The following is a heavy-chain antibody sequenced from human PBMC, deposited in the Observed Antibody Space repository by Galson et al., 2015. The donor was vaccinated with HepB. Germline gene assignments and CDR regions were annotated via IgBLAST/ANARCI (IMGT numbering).Heavy chain of an antibody. J-gene: IGHJ4*02. Sequence: SLRLSCAASGFTFSSYAMHWVRQAPGKGLEWVAVISYDGSNKYYADSVKGRFTISRDNSKNTLYLQMNSLRAEDTAVYYCARSPGIAVAGGYWGQGTLVTVSS. CDR2: ISYDGSNK. D-gene: IGHD6-19*01. CDR3: ARSPGIAVAGGY. V-gene: IGHV3-30-3*01. CDR1: GFTFSSYA.